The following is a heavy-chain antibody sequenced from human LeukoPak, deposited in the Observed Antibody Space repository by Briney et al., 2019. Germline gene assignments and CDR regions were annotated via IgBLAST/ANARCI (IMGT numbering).Heavy chain of an antibody. V-gene: IGHV3-21*01. CDR1: GFTFSIYS. CDR2: ISSSGSYI. CDR3: AREDASSWDY. Sequence: GGSLRLSCAASGFTFSIYSMDWVRQAPGKGLEWVSSISSSGSYIYYADSLKGRFTISRDNAKNSLYLQMNSLRAEDTAVYCCAREDASSWDYWGQGILVTVSS. D-gene: IGHD6-13*01. J-gene: IGHJ4*02.